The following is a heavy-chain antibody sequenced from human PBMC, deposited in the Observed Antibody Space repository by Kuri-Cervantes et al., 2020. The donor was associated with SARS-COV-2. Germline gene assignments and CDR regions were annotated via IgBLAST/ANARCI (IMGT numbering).Heavy chain of an antibody. CDR1: GFIFSSYG. CDR2: ISYDGSNQ. Sequence: GESLKISCAGSGFIFSSYGIHWVRQAPGKGLEWVARISYDGSNQFYADSVKGRFTISRDNSKNTLYLQMNSLRAEDTAVYYCARDWRPYSSGWFDPWGQGTLVTVSS. D-gene: IGHD3-22*01. V-gene: IGHV3-30*03. J-gene: IGHJ5*02. CDR3: ARDWRPYSSGWFDP.